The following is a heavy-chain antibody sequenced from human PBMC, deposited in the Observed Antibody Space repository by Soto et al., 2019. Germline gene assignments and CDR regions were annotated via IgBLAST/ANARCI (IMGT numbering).Heavy chain of an antibody. V-gene: IGHV3-48*01. J-gene: IGHJ6*02. CDR1: GFTFSSYG. CDR3: ARTPEYYGSGSPKNHYYYYGMDV. D-gene: IGHD3-10*01. CDR2: ISSSSSTI. Sequence: PGGSLRLSCAASGFTFSSYGMNWVRQAPGKGLEWVSYISSSSSTIYYADSVKGRFTISRDNAKNSLYLQMNSLRAEDTAVYYCARTPEYYGSGSPKNHYYYYGMDVWGQGTTVTVSS.